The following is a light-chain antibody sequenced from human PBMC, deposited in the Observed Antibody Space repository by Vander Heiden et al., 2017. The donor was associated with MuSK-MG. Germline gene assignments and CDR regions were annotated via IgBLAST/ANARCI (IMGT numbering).Light chain of an antibody. CDR3: QSYDSSLSAYV. J-gene: IGLJ1*01. CDR2: GNN. Sequence: QSVLTQPPSVSGAPGQRVTISCTGSNSNIGAGYDVHWYQQVPGTAPKLLIYGNNNRPSGVPDRFSGSKSGASASLAITGLQAEDEADYYCQSYDSSLSAYVFGTGAKVTVL. V-gene: IGLV1-40*01. CDR1: NSNIGAGYD.